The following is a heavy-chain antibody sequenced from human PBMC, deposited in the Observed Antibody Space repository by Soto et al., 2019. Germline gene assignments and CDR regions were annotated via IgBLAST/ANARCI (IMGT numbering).Heavy chain of an antibody. CDR1: GLSFNIYW. CDR3: AGGMAGPDV. V-gene: IGHV3-74*01. CDR2: INSDGSHT. J-gene: IGHJ6*02. Sequence: EVQLVESGGGLVQPGGSLRLSCAASGLSFNIYWMHWVRQVPGKGLVWLARINSDGSHTIYVDSVKGRFTISRDNAKNTVFLQMDSLRDEDTGVYYCAGGMAGPDVWGQGTTVTVSS.